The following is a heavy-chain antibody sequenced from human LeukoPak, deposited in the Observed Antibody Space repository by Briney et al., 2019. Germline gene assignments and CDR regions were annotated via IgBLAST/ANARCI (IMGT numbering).Heavy chain of an antibody. CDR3: ARENMVRGVIDY. CDR2: IYYSGST. D-gene: IGHD3-10*01. V-gene: IGHV4-39*07. Sequence: SETLSLTCTVSGGSISSSSYYWGWIRQPPGKGLEWIGSIYYSGSTYYNPSLKSRVTISVDTSKNQFSLKLSSVTAADTAVYYCARENMVRGVIDYWAREPWSPSPQ. CDR1: GGSISSSSYY. J-gene: IGHJ4*02.